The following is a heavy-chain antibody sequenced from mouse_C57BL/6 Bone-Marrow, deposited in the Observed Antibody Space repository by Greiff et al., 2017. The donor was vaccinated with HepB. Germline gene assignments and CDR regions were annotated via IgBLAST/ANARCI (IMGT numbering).Heavy chain of an antibody. Sequence: VQGVESGAELAKPGASVKLSCKASGYTFTSYWMHWVKQRPGQGLEWIGYINPSSGYTKYNQKFKDKATLTADKSSSTAYMQLSSLTYEDSAVYYCASITTGGRYYAMDYWGQGTSVTVSS. V-gene: IGHV1-7*01. CDR1: GYTFTSYW. D-gene: IGHD1-1*01. CDR3: ASITTGGRYYAMDY. CDR2: INPSSGYT. J-gene: IGHJ4*01.